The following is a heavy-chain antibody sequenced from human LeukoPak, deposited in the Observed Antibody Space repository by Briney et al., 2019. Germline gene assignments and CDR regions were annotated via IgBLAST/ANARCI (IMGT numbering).Heavy chain of an antibody. CDR3: ARGCSAGTPHNWFDP. CDR2: IYYSGST. J-gene: IGHJ5*02. V-gene: IGHV4-59*01. Sequence: SETLSLTCNVSGGSISGYYWSWIRQPPGKGLEWIGYIYYSGSTNYNPPLKSRVTISVDTSKNQFSLKLSSVTAADTAVYYCARGCSAGTPHNWFDPWGQGTLVTVSS. CDR1: GGSISGYY. D-gene: IGHD6-13*01.